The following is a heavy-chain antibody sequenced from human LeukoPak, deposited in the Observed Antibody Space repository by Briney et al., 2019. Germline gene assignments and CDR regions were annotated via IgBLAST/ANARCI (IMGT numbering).Heavy chain of an antibody. V-gene: IGHV4-34*01. CDR3: ARGRAIVVVVAANLPGIRKLGHKKYDY. J-gene: IGHJ4*02. D-gene: IGHD2-15*01. CDR1: GGSFSGYY. Sequence: RSETLSLTCVVCGGSFSGYYWSWIRQPPGKGLEWIGEINHSGSTNYNPSLKSRVTISVDTSKNQFSLKLSSVTAADTAVYYCARGRAIVVVVAANLPGIRKLGHKKYDYWGQGTLVTVSS. CDR2: INHSGST.